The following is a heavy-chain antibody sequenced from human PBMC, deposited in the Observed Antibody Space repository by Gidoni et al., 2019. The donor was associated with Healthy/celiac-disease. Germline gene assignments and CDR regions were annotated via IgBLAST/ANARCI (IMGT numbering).Heavy chain of an antibody. Sequence: QVQLVQSGDGVKKPGASVKVSCKVSGYTRTALAMNWVRQATGKGLEWMGGFDPEDGETIYAQKFQGRVTMTEDTSTDTAYMELSSLRSEDTAVYYCATLSSSSREPLFYYYYGMDVWGQGTTVTVSS. D-gene: IGHD6-6*01. V-gene: IGHV1-24*01. CDR3: ATLSSSSREPLFYYYYGMDV. J-gene: IGHJ6*02. CDR2: FDPEDGET. CDR1: GYTRTALA.